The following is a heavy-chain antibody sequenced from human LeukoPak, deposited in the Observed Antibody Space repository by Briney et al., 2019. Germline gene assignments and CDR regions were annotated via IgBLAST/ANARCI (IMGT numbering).Heavy chain of an antibody. CDR2: INHSGST. CDR1: GGSFSGYY. V-gene: IGHV4-34*01. CDR3: ARERVGFDI. Sequence: SETLSLTCAVYGGSFSGYYWSWIRQPPGKGLEWIGEINHSGSTNYNPSLKSRVTMSVDTYKNQFSLKLSSVTAADTAVYYCARERVGFDIWGQGTMVTVSS. J-gene: IGHJ3*02.